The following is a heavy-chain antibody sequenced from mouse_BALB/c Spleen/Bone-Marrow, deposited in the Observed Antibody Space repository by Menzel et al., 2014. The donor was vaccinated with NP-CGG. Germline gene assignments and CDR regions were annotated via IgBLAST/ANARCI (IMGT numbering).Heavy chain of an antibody. V-gene: IGHV1-4*01. Sequence: QVQLKESGAELATPGASVKMSCKASGYTFTSYWMHWVKQRPGQVLEWIGYINPSTGYTEYNQKFKDKATLTADKSSSTAYMQLSSLTSEDSAVYYCARSRDGYDSFAYWGQGTLVTVSA. CDR1: GYTFTSYW. D-gene: IGHD2-2*01. J-gene: IGHJ3*01. CDR3: ARSRDGYDSFAY. CDR2: INPSTGYT.